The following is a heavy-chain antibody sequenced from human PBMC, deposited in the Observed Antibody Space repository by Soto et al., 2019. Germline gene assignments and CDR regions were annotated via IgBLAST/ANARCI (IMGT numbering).Heavy chain of an antibody. CDR1: GYTFTGYY. CDR2: INPNSGGT. CDR3: ARDCSGGSCYGGFDY. D-gene: IGHD2-15*01. J-gene: IGHJ4*02. Sequence: GGAVKVSCKASGYTFTGYYMHWVRQAPGQGLEWMGWINPNSGGTNYAQKFQGWVTMTRDTSISTAYMELSRLRSDDTAVYYCARDCSGGSCYGGFDYWGQGTLVTVSS. V-gene: IGHV1-2*04.